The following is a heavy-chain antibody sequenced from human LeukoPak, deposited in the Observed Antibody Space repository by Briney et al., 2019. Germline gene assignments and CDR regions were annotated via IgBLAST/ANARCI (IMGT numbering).Heavy chain of an antibody. D-gene: IGHD1-7*01. CDR1: GFTFSSYA. V-gene: IGHV3-23*01. Sequence: PGGSLRLSCAASGFTFSSYAMSWVRQAPGKGLEWVSAISGSGGSTYYADSVKGRFTISRDNAKNSLYLQMNSLRAEDTAVYYCARDQNSITGTQYSNYYYGMDVWGQGTTVTVSS. CDR2: ISGSGGST. J-gene: IGHJ6*02. CDR3: ARDQNSITGTQYSNYYYGMDV.